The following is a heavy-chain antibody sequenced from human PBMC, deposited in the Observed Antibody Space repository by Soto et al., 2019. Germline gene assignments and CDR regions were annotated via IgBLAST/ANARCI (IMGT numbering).Heavy chain of an antibody. CDR1: GDTFTSSD. J-gene: IGHJ4*02. V-gene: IGHV1-8*01. D-gene: IGHD1-26*01. CDR3: ARGRIVGAAFYY. Sequence: QVQLVQSGAEVKKSETSVKVSCKASGDTFTSSDMNWEQQGTGQGLEWMGWMNPNTGNIGYTQRFQGRVSMTRNISITTAYMELSGLKSDDTAVYYCARGRIVGAAFYYWGQGTLVTVSS. CDR2: MNPNTGNI.